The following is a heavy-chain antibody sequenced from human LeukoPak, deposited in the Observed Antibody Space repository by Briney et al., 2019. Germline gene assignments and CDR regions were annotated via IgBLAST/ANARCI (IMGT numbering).Heavy chain of an antibody. Sequence: SVTLSLTCAVYGGSFSGYYWSWIRQPPGKGLEWIGEINHSGSTNYNPSLKSRVTISVDTSKNQFSLKLSSVTAADTAVYYCARIAAAARRGWFDPWGQGTLVTVSS. J-gene: IGHJ5*02. CDR2: INHSGST. V-gene: IGHV4-34*01. CDR3: ARIAAAARRGWFDP. D-gene: IGHD6-13*01. CDR1: GGSFSGYY.